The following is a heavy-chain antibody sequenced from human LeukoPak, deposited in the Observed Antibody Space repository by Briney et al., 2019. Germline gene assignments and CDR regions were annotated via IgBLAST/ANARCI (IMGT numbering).Heavy chain of an antibody. V-gene: IGHV3-30*02. CDR2: IRYDGSNK. CDR1: GFTFSSYG. D-gene: IGHD3-22*01. CDR3: AKDYDSSGYYYYYYYMDV. J-gene: IGHJ6*03. Sequence: GGSLRLSCAASGFTFSSYGMHWVRQAPGKGLEWVAFIRYDGSNKYYADSVKGRFTISRDNSKNTLYLQMNSLRAEDTAVYYCAKDYDSSGYYYYYYYMDVWGKGTTVTISS.